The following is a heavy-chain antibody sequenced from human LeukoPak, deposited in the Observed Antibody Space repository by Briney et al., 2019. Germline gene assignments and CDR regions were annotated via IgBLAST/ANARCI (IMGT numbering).Heavy chain of an antibody. CDR1: GGTFNYYT. D-gene: IGHD2-8*01. Sequence: SVKVSCKASGGTFNYYTINWVRQAPGQGLEWMGRIVPMFGIPDYAQKFQGRVTLTADKSTSTAYMELSSLGSEDTAMYYCAIMGGSTTRAVDYWAQGTLVTVSS. CDR3: AIMGGSTTRAVDY. CDR2: IVPMFGIP. V-gene: IGHV1-69*02. J-gene: IGHJ4*02.